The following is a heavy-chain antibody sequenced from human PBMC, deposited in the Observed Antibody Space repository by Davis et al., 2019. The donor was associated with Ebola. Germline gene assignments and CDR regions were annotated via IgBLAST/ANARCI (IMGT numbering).Heavy chain of an antibody. CDR2: IYYTGST. Sequence: PSETLSLTCTVSAGSISSGGYHRSWIRQHPGKGLEWIGYIYYTGSTYYNPSLKSRVTISVDTSKNQFSLKLSSVTAADTAVYYCARDDPYYYDSSGYYPIGAFDIWGQGTMVTVSS. J-gene: IGHJ3*02. V-gene: IGHV4-31*03. D-gene: IGHD3-22*01. CDR3: ARDDPYYYDSSGYYPIGAFDI. CDR1: AGSISSGGYH.